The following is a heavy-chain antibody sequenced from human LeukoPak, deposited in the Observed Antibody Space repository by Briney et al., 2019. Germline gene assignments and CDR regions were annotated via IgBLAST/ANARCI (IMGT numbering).Heavy chain of an antibody. V-gene: IGHV4-59*12. Sequence: SETLSLTCTVSGGSISSYYWSWIRQPPGKGLEWIGYIYYSGSTNYNPSLKSRVTISVDTSKNQFSLKLSSVTAADTAVYYCARSGYSSGWYKQGYYYGMDVWGQGTTVTVSS. CDR1: GGSISSYY. CDR2: IYYSGST. J-gene: IGHJ6*02. D-gene: IGHD6-19*01. CDR3: ARSGYSSGWYKQGYYYGMDV.